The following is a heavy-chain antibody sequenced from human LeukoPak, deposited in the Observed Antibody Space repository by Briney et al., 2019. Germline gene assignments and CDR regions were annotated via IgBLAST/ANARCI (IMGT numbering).Heavy chain of an antibody. CDR3: ARVSHYCGGGCLAPHGWFDP. CDR1: GFAFSDYY. Sequence: GRSLRLSCAASGFAFSDYYMSWIRQAPGKGLEWVSYISSSGSTIYYADSVKGRFTISRDNAKNSLYLQMNSLRAEDTAVYYCARVSHYCGGGCLAPHGWFDPWGQGTLVTVSS. CDR2: ISSSGSTI. V-gene: IGHV3-11*04. J-gene: IGHJ5*02. D-gene: IGHD2-21*02.